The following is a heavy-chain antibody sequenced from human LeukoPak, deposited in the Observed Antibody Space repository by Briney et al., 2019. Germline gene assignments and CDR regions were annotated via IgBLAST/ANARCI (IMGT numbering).Heavy chain of an antibody. V-gene: IGHV3-9*01. CDR1: GFIFSNYW. CDR2: ISWNSGSI. J-gene: IGHJ4*02. Sequence: GGSLRLSCAGSGFIFSNYWMHWVRQAPGKGLEWVSGISWNSGSIGYADSVKGRFTISRDNAKNSLYLQMNSLRAEDTALYYCAKDREIIAVPGRGFDYWGQGTLVTVSS. CDR3: AKDREIIAVPGRGFDY. D-gene: IGHD2-2*01.